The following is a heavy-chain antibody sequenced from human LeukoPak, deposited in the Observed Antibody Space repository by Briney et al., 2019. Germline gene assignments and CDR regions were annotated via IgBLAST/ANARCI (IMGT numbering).Heavy chain of an antibody. CDR3: AKDLGDNNYYDSSGYLAFDI. D-gene: IGHD3-22*01. Sequence: GGSLRLSCAASGFTFSSYGMHWVRQAPGKGLEWVAFIRYDGSNKYYADPVNGRFKFSRDNSKNTLYLQMNSLRAEDTAVYYCAKDLGDNNYYDSSGYLAFDIWGQGTMVTVSS. CDR1: GFTFSSYG. V-gene: IGHV3-30*02. CDR2: IRYDGSNK. J-gene: IGHJ3*02.